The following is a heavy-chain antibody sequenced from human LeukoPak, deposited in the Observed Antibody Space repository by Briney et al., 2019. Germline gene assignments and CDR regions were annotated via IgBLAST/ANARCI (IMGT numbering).Heavy chain of an antibody. D-gene: IGHD4-17*01. V-gene: IGHV3-20*04. J-gene: IGHJ6*03. CDR1: GFTFDDYG. CDR3: ARGRLRGYYYYYYMDV. CDR2: INWNGGST. Sequence: GGSLRLSRAASGFTFDDYGMSWVRQAPGKGLEWVSGINWNGGSTGYADSVKGRFTISRDNAKNSLYLQMNSLRAEDTALYYCARGRLRGYYYYYYMDVWGKGTTVTVSS.